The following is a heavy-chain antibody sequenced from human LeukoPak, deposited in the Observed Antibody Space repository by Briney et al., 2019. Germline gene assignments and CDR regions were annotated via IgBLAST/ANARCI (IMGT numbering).Heavy chain of an antibody. CDR2: IYYSGRT. V-gene: IGHV4-39*01. Sequence: SETLSLTCTVSAGSISSSNYYWGWIRQPPGKGLEWIGSIYYSGRTYYNPSLKSRVTISVDTSKEQFSLKLSSVTAADTAVYYCARVDCSGGSCYFFNGDQYFDYWGQGTLVTVSS. D-gene: IGHD2-15*01. CDR3: ARVDCSGGSCYFFNGDQYFDY. CDR1: AGSISSSNYY. J-gene: IGHJ4*02.